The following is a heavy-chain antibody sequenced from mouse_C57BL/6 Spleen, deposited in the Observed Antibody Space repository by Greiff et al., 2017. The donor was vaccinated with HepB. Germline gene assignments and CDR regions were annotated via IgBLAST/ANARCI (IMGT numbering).Heavy chain of an antibody. CDR1: GFTFSSYA. CDR3: TRERVIYYDYDGYAMDY. V-gene: IGHV5-9-1*02. CDR2: ISSGGDYI. D-gene: IGHD2-4*01. J-gene: IGHJ4*01. Sequence: EVKLVESGEGLVKPGGSLKLSCAASGFTFSSYAMSWVRQTPEKRLEWVAYISSGGDYIYYADTVKGRFTISRDNARNTLYLQMSSLKSEDTAMYYCTRERVIYYDYDGYAMDYWGQGTSVTVSS.